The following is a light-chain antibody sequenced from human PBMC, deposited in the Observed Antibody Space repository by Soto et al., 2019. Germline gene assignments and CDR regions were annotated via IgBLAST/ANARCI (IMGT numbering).Light chain of an antibody. Sequence: QSVLTQPPSASGSPGQSVTISCTGTSSDVGGYNYVSWYQQHPGKAPKLMIYDVSKRPSGVPDRFSGSKSGNTASLTVSGLQAEDEADYYCSSYTSSSTRVFGGGTKVTVL. CDR1: SSDVGGYNY. CDR2: DVS. V-gene: IGLV2-8*01. J-gene: IGLJ3*02. CDR3: SSYTSSSTRV.